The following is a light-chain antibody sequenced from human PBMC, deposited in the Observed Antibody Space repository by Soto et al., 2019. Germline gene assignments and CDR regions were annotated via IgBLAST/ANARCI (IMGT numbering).Light chain of an antibody. CDR3: AAWDDSLNGLYV. Sequence: QSVLTQPPSASGTPGQRVTISCSGSSSNIGRNSVNWYQQLPGTAPKLLIYSNTQRPSGVPDRFSGSKSGTSASLAISGLQSEAEADYYCAAWDDSLNGLYVFGTGTKLTVL. V-gene: IGLV1-44*01. CDR1: SSNIGRNS. CDR2: SNT. J-gene: IGLJ1*01.